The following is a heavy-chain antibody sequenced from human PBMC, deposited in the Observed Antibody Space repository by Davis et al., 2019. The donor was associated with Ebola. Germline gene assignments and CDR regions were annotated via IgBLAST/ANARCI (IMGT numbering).Heavy chain of an antibody. CDR1: GYTFTGYY. J-gene: IGHJ5*02. Sequence: ASVKVSCKASGYTFTGYYMHWVRQAPGQGLEWMGWINPNSGGTNYAQKFQGWVTMTRDTSISTAYMELSSLRSDDTAVYYCARVITMIVAGSWFDPWGQGTLVTVSS. V-gene: IGHV1-2*04. CDR3: ARVITMIVAGSWFDP. CDR2: INPNSGGT. D-gene: IGHD3-22*01.